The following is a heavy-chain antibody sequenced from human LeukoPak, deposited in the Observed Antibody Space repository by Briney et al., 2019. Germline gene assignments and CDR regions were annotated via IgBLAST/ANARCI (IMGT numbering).Heavy chain of an antibody. CDR2: IHHSGST. V-gene: IGHV4-38-2*02. CDR1: GYSISSGYY. CDR3: AGEDFWSGPTIFDY. J-gene: IGHJ4*02. Sequence: SETLSLTCSVSGYSISSGYYWGWIRQPPGKGLEWIGNIHHSGSTYYNPSLKSRVTMSVDTSKNQFSLKLSSVTAADTAVYYCAGEDFWSGPTIFDYWGQGTLVTVSS. D-gene: IGHD3-3*01.